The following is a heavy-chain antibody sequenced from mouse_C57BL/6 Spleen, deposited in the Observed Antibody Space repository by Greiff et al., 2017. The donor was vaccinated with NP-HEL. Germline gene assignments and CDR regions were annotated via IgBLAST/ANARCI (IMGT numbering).Heavy chain of an antibody. Sequence: QVQLKESGPELVKPGASVKISCKASGYAFSSSWMNWVKQRPGKGLEWIGRIYPGDGDTNYNGKVKGKATLTADKSYSTAYMQLSSLTSEDSAVYFCARGDYYGSSYWYFDVWGTGTTVTVSS. CDR1: GYAFSSSW. D-gene: IGHD1-1*01. V-gene: IGHV1-82*01. CDR3: ARGDYYGSSYWYFDV. J-gene: IGHJ1*03. CDR2: IYPGDGDT.